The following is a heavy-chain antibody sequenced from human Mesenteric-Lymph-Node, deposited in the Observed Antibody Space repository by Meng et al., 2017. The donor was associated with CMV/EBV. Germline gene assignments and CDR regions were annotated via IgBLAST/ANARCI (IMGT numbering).Heavy chain of an antibody. CDR2: IFYSGSA. D-gene: IGHD3-10*01. CDR1: GGSISSSGHY. J-gene: IGHJ5*02. CDR3: ARDTLTYSYGPGWIDP. V-gene: IGHV4-39*02. Sequence: HLRLQRSGPRLVKPPETLSLKCTVSGGSISSSGHYWGWIRQPPGKGLEWIGSIFYSGSAHYNPALESRVTISIDKSKNEFFLNLGSVTAADTAMYFCARDTLTYSYGPGWIDPWGQGTLVTVSS.